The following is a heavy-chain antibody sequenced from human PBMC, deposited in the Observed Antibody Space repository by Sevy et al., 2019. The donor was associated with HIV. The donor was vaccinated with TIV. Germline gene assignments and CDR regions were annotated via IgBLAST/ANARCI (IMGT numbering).Heavy chain of an antibody. Sequence: GSLRLSCAASGFTFSSYWMHWVRQAPGKGLVWVSRINSDGSSTSYADSVKGRFTISRDNAKNTLYLQMNSLRAEDTAVYYCASLAVAGTRVDYWGQGTLVTVSS. J-gene: IGHJ4*02. CDR1: GFTFSSYW. D-gene: IGHD6-19*01. CDR3: ASLAVAGTRVDY. V-gene: IGHV3-74*01. CDR2: INSDGSST.